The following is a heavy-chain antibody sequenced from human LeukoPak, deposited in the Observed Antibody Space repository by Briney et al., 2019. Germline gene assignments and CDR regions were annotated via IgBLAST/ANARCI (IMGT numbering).Heavy chain of an antibody. CDR1: GYTFTDYY. D-gene: IGHD3-22*01. J-gene: IGHJ6*03. V-gene: IGHV1-69-2*01. Sequence: ASVKVSCKASGYTFTDYYMHWVQQAPGKGLEWMGRVDPEDGETIYAEKFQGRVTITADTSTDTAYMELSSLRSEDTAVYYCAPDSGTYDSSGYYLYYTDVWGKGTTVTVSS. CDR2: VDPEDGET. CDR3: APDSGTYDSSGYYLYYTDV.